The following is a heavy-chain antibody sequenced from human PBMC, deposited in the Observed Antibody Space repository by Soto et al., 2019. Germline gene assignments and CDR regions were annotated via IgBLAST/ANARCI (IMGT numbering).Heavy chain of an antibody. Sequence: GGSLRLSCAASGFTFTNYGMQWVRQAPGKGLEWVSAIIGSGGSTYYADSVKGRFTISRDNSKNTLYLQMNSLRAEDTAVYYCAKVGGGGGYYFDYWGQGTLVTVSS. J-gene: IGHJ4*02. D-gene: IGHD2-15*01. CDR1: GFTFTNYG. CDR2: IIGSGGST. V-gene: IGHV3-23*01. CDR3: AKVGGGGGYYFDY.